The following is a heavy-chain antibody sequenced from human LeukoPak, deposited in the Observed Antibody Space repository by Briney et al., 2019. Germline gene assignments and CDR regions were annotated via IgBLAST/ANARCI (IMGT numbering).Heavy chain of an antibody. J-gene: IGHJ4*02. Sequence: GGSLRLSCAASGFTFSSYGMHWVRQAPGKGLEWVAVISYDGSNKYYADSVKGRFTISRNNSKNTLYLQMNSLRAEDTAVYYCANAGYYDSSGYYYVHPFDYWGQGTLVTVSS. CDR3: ANAGYYDSSGYYYVHPFDY. V-gene: IGHV3-30*18. CDR1: GFTFSSYG. D-gene: IGHD3-22*01. CDR2: ISYDGSNK.